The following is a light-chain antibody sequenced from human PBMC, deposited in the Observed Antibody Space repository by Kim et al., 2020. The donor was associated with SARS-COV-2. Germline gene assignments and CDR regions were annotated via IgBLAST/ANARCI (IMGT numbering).Light chain of an antibody. J-gene: IGKJ4*01. CDR1: RDIKNS. CDR2: GAS. V-gene: IGKV1-NL1*01. Sequence: DIQMSQSPSSLSASIGDKVTITCRARRDIKNSLAWYQQRPGKAPKFLLYGASRLASGVPSRFSGSGSGTAYTLTITGLQAEDLGTYYCQQYYASPFTFGGGTKLEI. CDR3: QQYYASPFT.